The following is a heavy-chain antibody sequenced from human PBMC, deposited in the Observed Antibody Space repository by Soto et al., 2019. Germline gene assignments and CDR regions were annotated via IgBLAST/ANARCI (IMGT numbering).Heavy chain of an antibody. J-gene: IGHJ4*02. D-gene: IGHD1-26*01. CDR2: ISYSGST. V-gene: IGHV4-59*01. CDR1: GGSIISDY. Sequence: SETLSLTCTVSGGSIISDYWSWIRQPPGKGLEWIGYISYSGSTNYNPSLKSLVTISVDTSKDQFSLKLSSVTAADTAVYYCARVLSGSSLFDYWGQGTLVTVSS. CDR3: ARVLSGSSLFDY.